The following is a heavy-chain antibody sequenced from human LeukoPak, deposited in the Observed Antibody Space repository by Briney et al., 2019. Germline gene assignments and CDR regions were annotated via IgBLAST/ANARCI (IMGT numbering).Heavy chain of an antibody. CDR2: IYYSGST. D-gene: IGHD3-22*01. V-gene: IGHV4-39*01. CDR1: GGSISSSSYY. Sequence: LETLSLTCTVSGGSISSSSYYWGWIRQPPGKGLEWIGSIYYSGSTYYNPSLKSRVTISVDTSKNQFSLKLSSVTAADTAVYYCARPVSYYYDSSGYYYPTNWFDPWGQGTLVTVSS. J-gene: IGHJ5*02. CDR3: ARPVSYYYDSSGYYYPTNWFDP.